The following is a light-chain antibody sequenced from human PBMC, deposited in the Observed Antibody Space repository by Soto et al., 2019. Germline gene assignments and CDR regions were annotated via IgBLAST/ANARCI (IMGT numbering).Light chain of an antibody. CDR1: NSNIGTNY. Sequence: QPVLTQPPSASGTPGQRVTISCSGSNSNIGTNYVYWYQQLPGTAPKLLISSDSQRPSGVPDRFSGSKSGTSASLAISGLRSEDEADYHCATWDDSLRGVIFGGGTKLTVL. CDR3: ATWDDSLRGVI. J-gene: IGLJ2*01. V-gene: IGLV1-47*02. CDR2: SDS.